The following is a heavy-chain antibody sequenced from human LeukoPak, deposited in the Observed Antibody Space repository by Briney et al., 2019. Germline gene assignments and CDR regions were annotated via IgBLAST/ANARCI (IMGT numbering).Heavy chain of an antibody. D-gene: IGHD6-25*01. CDR2: IYYSGST. CDR3: ARTPWGIAAHNWFDP. CDR1: GGSISSYY. V-gene: IGHV4-59*01. J-gene: IGHJ5*02. Sequence: SETLSLTCTVSGGSISSYYWSWIRQPPGKGLEWIGYIYYSGSTNYNPSLKSQVTISVDTSKNQFSLKLSSVTAADTAVYYCARTPWGIAAHNWFDPWGQGTLVTVSS.